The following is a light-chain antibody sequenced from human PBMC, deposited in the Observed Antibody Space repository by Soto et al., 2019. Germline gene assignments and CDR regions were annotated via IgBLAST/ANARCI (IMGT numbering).Light chain of an antibody. CDR3: QQRSTWPLFT. CDR1: QTVSRY. V-gene: IGKV3-11*01. CDR2: YAS. J-gene: IGKJ4*01. Sequence: VLTQSPATLSLSPGERATLSCRASQTVSRYLAWYQQKPGQAPRLLIYYASNRATGIPARFSGSGSGTDHTLTISSLEPEDFAVYYCQQRSTWPLFTFGGGTKVEI.